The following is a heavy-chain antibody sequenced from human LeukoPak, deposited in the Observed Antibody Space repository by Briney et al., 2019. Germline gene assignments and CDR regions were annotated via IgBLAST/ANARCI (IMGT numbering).Heavy chain of an antibody. J-gene: IGHJ6*02. CDR3: ARYGHPYSDYYYGMDV. D-gene: IGHD2-15*01. V-gene: IGHV3-20*01. CDR2: INWNGGST. CDR1: GLTFDDYG. Sequence: GGSLRLSCAPSGLTFDDYGMSWVRHATGKALEWVTGINWNGGSTVYADSVKARFHISRQNPKNSLYLKKNSLRAEDTALYHFARYGHPYSDYYYGMDVWGQGTTVTVSS.